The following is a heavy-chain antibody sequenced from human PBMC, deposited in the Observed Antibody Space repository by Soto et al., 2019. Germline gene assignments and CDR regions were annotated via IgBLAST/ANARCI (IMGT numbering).Heavy chain of an antibody. CDR2: ISSNGGST. CDR1: GFTFSSYA. J-gene: IGHJ1*01. V-gene: IGHV3-64D*06. D-gene: IGHD3-22*01. Sequence: GGSLRLSCSASGFTFSSYAMHWVRQAPGKGLEYVSAISSNGGSTYYADSVKGRFTISRDNSKNTLYLQMSSLRAEDTAVYYCVKGRNYYDSSGYYHAEYFQHWGQGTLVTVSS. CDR3: VKGRNYYDSSGYYHAEYFQH.